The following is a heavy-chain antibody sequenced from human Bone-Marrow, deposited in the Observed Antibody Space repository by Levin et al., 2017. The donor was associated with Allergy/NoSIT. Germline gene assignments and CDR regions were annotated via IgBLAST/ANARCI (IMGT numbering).Heavy chain of an antibody. V-gene: IGHV3-7*01. CDR2: INQDGSGK. J-gene: IGHJ4*02. CDR1: GFTFRSYW. Sequence: GSLRLSCAASGFTFRSYWLSWVRQAPGKGLEWVANINQDGSGKNYVDSVKGRFTISRDNAKNSLYLQMNSLRVEDTAVYYCARDVSPGGYWGQGTLVTVSS. D-gene: IGHD4-23*01. CDR3: ARDVSPGGY.